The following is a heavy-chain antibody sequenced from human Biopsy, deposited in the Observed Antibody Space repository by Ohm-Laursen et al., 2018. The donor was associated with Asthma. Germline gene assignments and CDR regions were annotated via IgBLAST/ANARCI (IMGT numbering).Heavy chain of an antibody. CDR3: ARTYFDFLTGQVHDAFAM. J-gene: IGHJ3*02. Sequence: ASVKVSCKASGYNFISFAIHWVRQAPGQRLEWMGWVNTGNGDTKYSQKFQGRVTITRDTSASTAYMDLNSLRSEDTAVYYCARTYFDFLTGQVHDAFAMWGQGTMVTVSS. D-gene: IGHD3-9*01. CDR2: VNTGNGDT. V-gene: IGHV1-3*04. CDR1: GYNFISFA.